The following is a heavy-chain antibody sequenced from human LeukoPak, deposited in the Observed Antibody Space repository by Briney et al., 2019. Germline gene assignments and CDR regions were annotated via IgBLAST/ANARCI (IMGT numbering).Heavy chain of an antibody. Sequence: PSETLSLTCTVSGASISSGSYYWNWIRQPAGKGLEWIGRIFASGSTNYNPSLKSRVTISLDTSKNQLSLNLSSVTAADTAVYYCVRVYIYGRSYFDYWGQGTLVTVSS. V-gene: IGHV4-61*02. D-gene: IGHD5-18*01. CDR1: GASISSGSYY. CDR2: IFASGST. J-gene: IGHJ4*02. CDR3: VRVYIYGRSYFDY.